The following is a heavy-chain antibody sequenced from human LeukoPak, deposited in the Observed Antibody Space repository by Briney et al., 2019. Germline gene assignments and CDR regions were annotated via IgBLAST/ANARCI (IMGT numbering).Heavy chain of an antibody. V-gene: IGHV3-53*01. J-gene: IGHJ4*02. D-gene: IGHD3-3*01. CDR1: GFTVSSSY. Sequence: PGGSLRLSCAASGFTVSSSYMTWVRQAPGKGLEWVSVIYSGSSTYYADSVKGRFTISRDNSKNTLYLQMNSLRAEDTAVYCRARAPSYDSWSGYLDYWGQGTLVTVSS. CDR2: IYSGSST. CDR3: ARAPSYDSWSGYLDY.